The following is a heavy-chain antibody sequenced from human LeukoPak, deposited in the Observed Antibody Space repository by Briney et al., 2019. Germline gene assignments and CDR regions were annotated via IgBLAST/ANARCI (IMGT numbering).Heavy chain of an antibody. J-gene: IGHJ4*02. D-gene: IGHD3-10*01. CDR3: ARKSGGGWFWG. V-gene: IGHV3-7*03. CDR1: GFAFSTYW. Sequence: GGSLRLSCAASGFAFSTYWMSWVRQAPGKGLEWVANIKEDGSEKYYVDSVKGRFTISRDNAKNSLYLLMNSLRVEDTAVYYCARKSGGGWFWGWGQGTLVTVSS. CDR2: IKEDGSEK.